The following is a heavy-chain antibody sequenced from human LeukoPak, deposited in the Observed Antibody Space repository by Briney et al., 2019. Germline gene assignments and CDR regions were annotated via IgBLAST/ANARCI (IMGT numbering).Heavy chain of an antibody. Sequence: GGSLRLSCAASKFTFSHYGMHWVRQAPGKGLEWVAVIWNDGSNQYYADSVKGRFTVSRDNSQKTLYLQMNSLRPGDTAVYYCAKDAQRGFDYSNSLANWGQGTLVTVSS. V-gene: IGHV3-33*06. CDR1: KFTFSHYG. CDR3: AKDAQRGFDYSNSLAN. D-gene: IGHD4-11*01. CDR2: IWNDGSNQ. J-gene: IGHJ4*02.